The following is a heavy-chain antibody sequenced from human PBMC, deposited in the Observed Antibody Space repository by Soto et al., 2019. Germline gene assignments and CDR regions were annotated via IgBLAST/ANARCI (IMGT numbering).Heavy chain of an antibody. V-gene: IGHV1-3*01. CDR2: INAGNGNT. D-gene: IGHD3-3*01. J-gene: IGHJ4*02. CDR1: GYTFTSYA. CDR3: ARGLLRFLEWFFDY. Sequence: ASVKVSCKASGYTFTSYAMHWVRQAPGQRLEWMGWINAGNGNTKYSQKFQGRVTITRDTSASTAYMELSSLRSEDTAVYYCARGLLRFLEWFFDYWGQGTLVTVSS.